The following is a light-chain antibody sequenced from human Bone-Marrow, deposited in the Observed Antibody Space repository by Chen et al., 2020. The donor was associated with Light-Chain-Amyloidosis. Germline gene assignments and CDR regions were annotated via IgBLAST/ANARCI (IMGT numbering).Light chain of an antibody. Sequence: QSALTQPASVSGSPWQSSTISFTASNSDGGNYNLVSWYQHHQGQAPKLIIYWAFKRPSGVSNLFAGSKAGNTASLTISGLQSGDEAHCHCCAYTGSGTWVFGGGTKLTVL. CDR3: CAYTGSGTWV. CDR1: NSDGGNYNL. J-gene: IGLJ3*02. V-gene: IGLV2-23*01. CDR2: WAF.